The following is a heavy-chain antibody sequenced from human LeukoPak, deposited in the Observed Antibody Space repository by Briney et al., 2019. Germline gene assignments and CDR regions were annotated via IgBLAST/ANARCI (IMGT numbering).Heavy chain of an antibody. CDR1: GFTVSSNY. Sequence: GGSLRLSCAASGFTVSSNYMSWVRQAPGKGLEWVLVLYSGGNIYYADSVQGRFTISRDNSRNTLYLQMNSLRVEDTAVYYCATEGFRGVLFHIWGQGTVVTVSS. J-gene: IGHJ3*02. CDR3: ATEGFRGVLFHI. CDR2: LYSGGNI. V-gene: IGHV3-66*01. D-gene: IGHD3-10*01.